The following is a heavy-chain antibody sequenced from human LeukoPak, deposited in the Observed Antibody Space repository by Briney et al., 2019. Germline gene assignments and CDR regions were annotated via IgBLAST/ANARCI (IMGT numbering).Heavy chain of an antibody. Sequence: GGSLRLSCTASGFTFGDYAMSWVRQAPGKGLEWVSYISSSGSTIYYADSVKGRFTISRGNAKNSLYLQMNSLRAEDTAVYYCASFPYYYDSSGYLRVGWFDPWGQGTLVTVSS. CDR2: ISSSGSTI. V-gene: IGHV3-48*03. J-gene: IGHJ5*02. CDR1: GFTFGDYA. CDR3: ASFPYYYDSSGYLRVGWFDP. D-gene: IGHD3-22*01.